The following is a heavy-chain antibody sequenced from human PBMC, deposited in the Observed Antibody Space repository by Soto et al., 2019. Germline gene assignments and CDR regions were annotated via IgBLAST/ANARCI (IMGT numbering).Heavy chain of an antibody. CDR2: ISAYNGNT. CDR1: GYTFTSYG. V-gene: IGHV1-18*01. CDR3: ARTQYYYGSGSPPDY. D-gene: IGHD3-10*01. Sequence: QVQLVQSGAEVKKPGASVKVSCKASGYTFTSYGISWVRQAPGQGLEWMGWISAYNGNTNFAQKLQGRVTMTTDTSTSTAYMELRSLRSDDTAVYYCARTQYYYGSGSPPDYWGQGTLVTVSS. J-gene: IGHJ4*02.